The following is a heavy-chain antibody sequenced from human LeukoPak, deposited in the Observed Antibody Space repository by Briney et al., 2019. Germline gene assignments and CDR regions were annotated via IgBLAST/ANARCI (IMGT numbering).Heavy chain of an antibody. V-gene: IGHV4-59*01. CDR2: IYYSGST. D-gene: IGHD2-15*01. CDR1: GGSISSYY. Sequence: SETLSLTCTVSGGSISSYYWSWIRQPPGKGLEWLGYIYYSGSTNYNPSLKSRVTISVDTSKNQFSLKLSSVTAADTAVYYCARGAAVAADAFDIWGQGTMVTVSS. CDR3: ARGAAVAADAFDI. J-gene: IGHJ3*02.